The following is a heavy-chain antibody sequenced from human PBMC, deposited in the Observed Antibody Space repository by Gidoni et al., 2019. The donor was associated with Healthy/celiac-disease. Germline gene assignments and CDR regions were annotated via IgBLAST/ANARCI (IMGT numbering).Heavy chain of an antibody. Sequence: QLQLQESGPGLVKPSETLSLTCTVSGGSISSSSYYWGWIRQPPGKGLEWIGSIYYSGSTYYNPSLKSRVTISVDTSKNQFALKLSSVTAADTAVYYCARRTMVRGGGYYFDYWGQGTLVTVSS. D-gene: IGHD3-10*01. CDR3: ARRTMVRGGGYYFDY. CDR2: IYYSGST. V-gene: IGHV4-39*01. CDR1: GGSISSSSYY. J-gene: IGHJ4*02.